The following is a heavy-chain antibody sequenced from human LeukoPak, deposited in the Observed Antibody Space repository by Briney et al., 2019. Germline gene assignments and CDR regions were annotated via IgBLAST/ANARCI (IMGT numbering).Heavy chain of an antibody. D-gene: IGHD4-4*01. CDR3: ARERVMSTGTHYYYGTDV. V-gene: IGHV3-30-3*01. CDR2: ISYDGSNK. J-gene: IGHJ6*02. Sequence: GGSLRLSCAASGFTFSSYAMHWVRQAPGKGLEWVAVISYDGSNKYYADSVKGRFTISRDNSKNTLYLQMNSLRAEDTAVYYCARERVMSTGTHYYYGTDVWGQGTTVTVSS. CDR1: GFTFSSYA.